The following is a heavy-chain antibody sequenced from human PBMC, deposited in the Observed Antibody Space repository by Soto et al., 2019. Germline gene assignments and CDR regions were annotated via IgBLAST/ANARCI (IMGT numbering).Heavy chain of an antibody. CDR2: IKSKTDGGTT. D-gene: IGHD6-19*01. J-gene: IGHJ3*02. CDR1: GVTFSTAC. Sequence: LXLSGAGSGVTFSTACMSWVLQAPGKGLEWVGRIKSKTDGGTTDYAAPVKGRFTISRDDSKNTLYLQMNSLKTEDTAVYYCTEAPEFNRIEVAGTDAFDIWGQGTMVTVSS. CDR3: TEAPEFNRIEVAGTDAFDI. V-gene: IGHV3-15*01.